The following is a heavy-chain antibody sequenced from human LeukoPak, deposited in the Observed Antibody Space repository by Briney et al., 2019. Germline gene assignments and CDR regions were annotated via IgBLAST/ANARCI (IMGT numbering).Heavy chain of an antibody. J-gene: IGHJ3*02. CDR2: ISWNSASI. CDR3: AKVGSYSSSWYEGSFDI. CDR1: GFTFDDYA. V-gene: IGHV3-9*01. Sequence: GGSLRLSCAASGFTFDDYAMHWVRQAPGKGLEWVSGISWNSASIGYADSVRGRFTISRDNAKNSLYLQMNSLRAEDTALYYCAKVGSYSSSWYEGSFDIWGQGTMVTVSS. D-gene: IGHD6-13*01.